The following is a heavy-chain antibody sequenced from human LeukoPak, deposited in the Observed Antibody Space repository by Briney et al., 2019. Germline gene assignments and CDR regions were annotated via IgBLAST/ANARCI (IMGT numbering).Heavy chain of an antibody. CDR3: ARDFTTAPGLYSSGGY. CDR2: IKQDGRDI. V-gene: IGHV3-7*01. CDR1: GFNLYSFW. J-gene: IGHJ4*02. D-gene: IGHD3/OR15-3a*01. Sequence: PGGSLRLSCQASGFNLYSFWMTWVRQPPGKGLEWVATIKQDGRDIYYVDSVKGRFTISRDNAKNSLYLQMNSLRAEDTAVYYCARDFTTAPGLYSSGGYWGQGTLVTVSS.